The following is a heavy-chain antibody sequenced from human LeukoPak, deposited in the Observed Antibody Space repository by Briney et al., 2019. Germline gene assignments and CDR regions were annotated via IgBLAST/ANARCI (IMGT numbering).Heavy chain of an antibody. CDR3: ARMDIGLVRD. D-gene: IGHD3-10*01. V-gene: IGHV3-7*01. Sequence: QPGGSLRLSCAASGFTFSSYWMSWVRQAPGKGLEWVANIKQDGSEKYYVDSVKGRFTISRDNAKNLLSLQMNYLRAEDTAVYYCARMDIGLVRDWGQGTLVTVSS. CDR1: GFTFSSYW. J-gene: IGHJ4*02. CDR2: IKQDGSEK.